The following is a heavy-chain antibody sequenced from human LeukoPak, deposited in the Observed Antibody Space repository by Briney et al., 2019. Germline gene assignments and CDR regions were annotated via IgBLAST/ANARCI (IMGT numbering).Heavy chain of an antibody. CDR3: ARDRYDILTGYYMLDY. Sequence: PSETLTLTCTVSGGSNSSYYWSWIRQPPGKELEWVGYIYYSGSTNYNPSLKSRVTISVDTSKNQFSLKLSSVTAADTAVYYCARDRYDILTGYYMLDYWGQGTLVTVSS. D-gene: IGHD3-9*01. V-gene: IGHV4-59*01. J-gene: IGHJ4*02. CDR1: GGSNSSYY. CDR2: IYYSGST.